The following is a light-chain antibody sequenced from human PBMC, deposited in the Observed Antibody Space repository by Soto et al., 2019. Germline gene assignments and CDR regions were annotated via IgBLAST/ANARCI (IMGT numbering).Light chain of an antibody. Sequence: QSALPQPASVSGSPGQSSTISCTGTSSDVGSYNLVSWYQQHPGKAPKLMIYEVNKRPSGVSNRFSGAKSGNTASLTISGLQTEDEADYYCCSYAGSSTLDVFGTGTQLTVL. V-gene: IGLV2-23*02. J-gene: IGLJ1*01. CDR3: CSYAGSSTLDV. CDR2: EVN. CDR1: SSDVGSYNL.